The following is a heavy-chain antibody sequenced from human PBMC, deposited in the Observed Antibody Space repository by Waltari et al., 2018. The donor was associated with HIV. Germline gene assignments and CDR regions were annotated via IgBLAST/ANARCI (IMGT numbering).Heavy chain of an antibody. CDR2: VSYAGIA. J-gene: IGHJ6*02. V-gene: IGHV3-30*18. CDR3: AKDWRSGYYTGRSYALDV. CDR1: GFTFSNYD. Sequence: QVQLVESGGGVVQPGRSLRLSCAASGFTFSNYDMHWVRQATGRGLGWVAVVSYAGIAYYADSLRGRFTISRDTPEDTLYLQINSLRADDTAVYYCAKDWRSGYYTGRSYALDVWGQGTTVTVSS. D-gene: IGHD3-3*01.